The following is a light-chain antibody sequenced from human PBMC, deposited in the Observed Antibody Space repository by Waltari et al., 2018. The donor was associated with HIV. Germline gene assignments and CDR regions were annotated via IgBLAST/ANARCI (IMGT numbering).Light chain of an antibody. CDR2: DAS. CDR3: QQRGNWPRT. Sequence: EIVLTQSPATLSLSPGERATLSCRASQSVSSYLAWYQQKPGQAPRLLIYDASSRATGIPARFSGSGSGTDFTLTISSLEPEDFAVYYCQQRGNWPRTFGRGTKVEIK. J-gene: IGKJ1*01. V-gene: IGKV3-11*01. CDR1: QSVSSY.